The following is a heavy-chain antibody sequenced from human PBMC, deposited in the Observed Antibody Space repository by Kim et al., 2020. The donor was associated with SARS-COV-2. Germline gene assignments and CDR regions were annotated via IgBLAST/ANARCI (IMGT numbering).Heavy chain of an antibody. J-gene: IGHJ3*02. Sequence: GGSLRLSCAASGFTFSSYGMNWVRQAPGKGLEWVSGISGSGATTYYADSVKGRFTFPRDNSKNTLFLQMNSLRAEDTAVYYCAKERGKYNWTEDDVFDIWGQGTMVTVSS. CDR3: AKERGKYNWTEDDVFDI. CDR2: ISGSGATT. CDR1: GFTFSSYG. V-gene: IGHV3-23*01. D-gene: IGHD1-1*01.